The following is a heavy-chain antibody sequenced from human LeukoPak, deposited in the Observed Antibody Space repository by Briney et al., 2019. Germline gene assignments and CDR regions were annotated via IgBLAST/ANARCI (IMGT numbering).Heavy chain of an antibody. J-gene: IGHJ4*02. CDR2: ISGSGGST. CDR3: AKDTSSSWFFDY. D-gene: IGHD6-13*01. Sequence: GGSLRLSCAASGFTFSSYAMSWVRQAPGKGLEWVSAISGSGGSTYYADSVKGRFAISRDNSKNTLYLQMNSLRAEDTAVYYCAKDTSSSWFFDYWGQGTLVTVSS. V-gene: IGHV3-23*01. CDR1: GFTFSSYA.